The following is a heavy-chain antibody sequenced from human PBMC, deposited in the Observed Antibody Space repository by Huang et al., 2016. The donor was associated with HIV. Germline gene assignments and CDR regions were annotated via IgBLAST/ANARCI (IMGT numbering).Heavy chain of an antibody. CDR1: GGTVSSLS. J-gene: IGHJ4*02. Sequence: QVQLVQSGAEMKKSGSSVKVSCKASGGTVSSLSFTWVRQAPGHGLEWMGGIIPLQDTTDLAQKVRGRVTLTADESTNTAFMELSGLTSQDTAVYYCARGVGNSNRGFDIWGQGTLVTVS. V-gene: IGHV1-69*13. D-gene: IGHD5-18*01. CDR2: IIPLQDTT. CDR3: ARGVGNSNRGFDI.